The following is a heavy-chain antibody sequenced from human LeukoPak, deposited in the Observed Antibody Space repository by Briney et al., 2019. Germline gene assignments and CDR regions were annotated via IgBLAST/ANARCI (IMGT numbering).Heavy chain of an antibody. V-gene: IGHV4-61*02. Sequence: PSETLSLTCTVSGGSISSGSYYWSWIRQPAGKGLEWIGRIYTSGSTNYNPSLKSRVTISVDTSKNQFSLKLSSVTAADTAVYYCARHPQLRYLDWWGQGTLVTVSS. J-gene: IGHJ4*02. CDR2: IYTSGST. CDR1: GGSISSGSYY. D-gene: IGHD3-9*01. CDR3: ARHPQLRYLDW.